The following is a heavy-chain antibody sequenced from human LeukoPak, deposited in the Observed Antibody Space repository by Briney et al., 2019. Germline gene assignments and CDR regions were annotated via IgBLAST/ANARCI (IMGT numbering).Heavy chain of an antibody. J-gene: IGHJ4*02. CDR3: PRDVDVAGILTGYYYFDY. CDR2: ISSSSSYI. Sequence: GGSLRLSCAASGFTFSSYSMNWVRQAPEKGLEWVSSISSSSSYIYYADSVKGRFTISSDNAKNSLYLQMNSLRAADTAVYYCPRDVDVAGILTGYYYFDYWGQGTLVTVSS. CDR1: GFTFSSYS. V-gene: IGHV3-21*01. D-gene: IGHD3-9*01.